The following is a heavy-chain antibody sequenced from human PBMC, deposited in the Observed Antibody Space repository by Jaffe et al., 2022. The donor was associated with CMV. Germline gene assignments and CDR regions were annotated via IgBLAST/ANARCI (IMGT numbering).Heavy chain of an antibody. CDR3: ARARRYCSGGSCPTGHYYYMDV. Sequence: QVQLQQWGAGLLKPSETLSLTCAVYGGSFSGYYWSWIRQPPGKGLEWIGEINHSGSTNYNPSLKSRVTISVDTSKNQFSLKLSSVTAADTAVYYCARARRYCSGGSCPTGHYYYMDVWGKGTTVTVSS. CDR1: GGSFSGYY. J-gene: IGHJ6*03. V-gene: IGHV4-34*01. CDR2: INHSGST. D-gene: IGHD2-15*01.